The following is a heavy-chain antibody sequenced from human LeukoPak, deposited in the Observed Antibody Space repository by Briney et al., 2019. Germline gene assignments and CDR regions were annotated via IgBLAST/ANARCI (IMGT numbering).Heavy chain of an antibody. V-gene: IGHV3-23*01. CDR3: AKSQQLPYYFDY. J-gene: IGHJ4*02. Sequence: PGGSLRLSCAASGFTFSSYAMSWVRQAPGKGLEWVSAISGSGGSTYYADSVKGRFTISRDNSKNTLYLQVNSLRAEDTAAYYCAKSQQLPYYFDYWGQGTLVTVSS. CDR1: GFTFSSYA. D-gene: IGHD6-13*01. CDR2: ISGSGGST.